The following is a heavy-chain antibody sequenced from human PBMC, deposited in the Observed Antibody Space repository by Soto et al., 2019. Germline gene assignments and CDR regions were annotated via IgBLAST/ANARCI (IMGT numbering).Heavy chain of an antibody. V-gene: IGHV3-53*01. D-gene: IGHD5-18*01. Sequence: GGSLRLSCAASGFTVSSNYMSWVRQAPGKGLEWVSVIYSGGSTYYADSVKGRFTISRDNSKNTLYLQMNSLRAEDTAVYYCARDWFVDTAMVGGPGGMDVWGQGTTVTVSS. CDR3: ARDWFVDTAMVGGPGGMDV. J-gene: IGHJ6*02. CDR2: IYSGGST. CDR1: GFTVSSNY.